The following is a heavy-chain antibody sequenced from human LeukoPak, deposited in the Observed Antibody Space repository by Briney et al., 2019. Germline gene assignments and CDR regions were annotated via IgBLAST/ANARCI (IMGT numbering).Heavy chain of an antibody. D-gene: IGHD1-26*01. CDR3: ATDRGGGVGARGY. Sequence: HSGGSLRLSCATSGLTFSYYAMNWVRQAPGKGLEWLSYISSTGNTIYYADSVKGRFTISKDNAKSSLYLQMNSLRAEDTAIYYCATDRGGGVGARGYWGQGTLVTVSS. CDR1: GLTFSYYA. J-gene: IGHJ4*02. V-gene: IGHV3-48*04. CDR2: ISSTGNTI.